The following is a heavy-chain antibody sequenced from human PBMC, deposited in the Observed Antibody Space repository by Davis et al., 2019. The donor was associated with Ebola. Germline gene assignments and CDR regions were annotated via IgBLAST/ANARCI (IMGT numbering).Heavy chain of an antibody. J-gene: IGHJ6*03. D-gene: IGHD7-27*01. Sequence: LRLSCAISGDSVSSDSATWNWIRQSPSRGLEWLGRTYYRSKWYNEYPISVKSRITINPDTSKNQFSLQLNSVTPEDTAVYYCARELGSYYYYYMDVWGKGTTVTVSS. CDR1: GDSVSSDSAT. CDR2: TYYRSKWYN. V-gene: IGHV6-1*01. CDR3: ARELGSYYYYYMDV.